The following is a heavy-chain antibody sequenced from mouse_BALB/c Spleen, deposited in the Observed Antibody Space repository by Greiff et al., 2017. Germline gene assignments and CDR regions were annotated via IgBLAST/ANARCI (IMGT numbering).Heavy chain of an antibody. J-gene: IGHJ4*01. CDR2: INPSSGYT. CDR3: ARVLLRRGYAMDY. V-gene: IGHV1-4*02. D-gene: IGHD2-12*01. CDR1: GYTFTSYT. Sequence: QVQLQQSAAELARPGASVKMSCKASGYTFTSYTMHWVKQRPGQGLEWIGYINPSSGYTEYNQKFKDKTTLTADKSSSTAYMQLSSLTSEDSAVYYCARVLLRRGYAMDYWGQGTSVTVSS.